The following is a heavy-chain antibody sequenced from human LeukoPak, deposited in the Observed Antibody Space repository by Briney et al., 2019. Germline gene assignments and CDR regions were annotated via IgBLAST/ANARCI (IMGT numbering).Heavy chain of an antibody. CDR2: IYYSGST. J-gene: IGHJ4*02. Sequence: SETLSLTCTVSGGSISSSSYYWSWIRQPPGKGLEWIGYIYYSGSTNYNPSLKSRVTISVDTSKNQFSLKLSSVTAADTAVYYCAKDGYSGYGDWGQGTLVTVSS. D-gene: IGHD5-12*01. CDR1: GGSISSSSYY. V-gene: IGHV4-61*01. CDR3: AKDGYSGYGD.